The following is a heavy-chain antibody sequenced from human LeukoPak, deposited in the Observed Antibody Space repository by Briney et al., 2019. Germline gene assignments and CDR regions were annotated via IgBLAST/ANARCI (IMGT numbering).Heavy chain of an antibody. J-gene: IGHJ5*02. D-gene: IGHD4-17*01. Sequence: AVTVSCKASGGTFSSYVISWVRQAPGQGLEWMGGINPIFGTPFYAQRFQGRVTITMDGSTSTAYMELSSLRSEDTAVYYCARNQTFGDSSWIWFDPWGQGTLVTVSS. CDR3: ARNQTFGDSSWIWFDP. CDR2: INPIFGTP. V-gene: IGHV1-69*05. CDR1: GGTFSSYV.